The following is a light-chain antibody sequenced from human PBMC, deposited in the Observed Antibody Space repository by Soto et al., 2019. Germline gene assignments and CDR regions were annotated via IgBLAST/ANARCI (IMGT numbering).Light chain of an antibody. CDR1: HSVSGG. CDR2: RAS. V-gene: IGKV3-15*01. J-gene: IGKJ2*01. Sequence: EIVMTQSPATLSVSPGERATLSCRASHSVSGGLAWYQQKPGQAPRLLIYRASIRVTGIPARFSGSGSGIEFTLTISSLQSEDFAVYYCQQNNNWPYTFGQGTKLEIK. CDR3: QQNNNWPYT.